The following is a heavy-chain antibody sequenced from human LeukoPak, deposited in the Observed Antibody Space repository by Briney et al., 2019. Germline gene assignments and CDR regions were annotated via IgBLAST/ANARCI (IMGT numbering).Heavy chain of an antibody. CDR2: IRYDGNTK. Sequence: GGSLRLSRAASGFTFSSYGMHWVRQAPGNGLEWVAFIRYDGNTKYYADSVKGRFTISRDNSKNTLYLQMNSLRPEDTAMYYCAKAYSSSWYTIDYWGQGTLVTVSS. D-gene: IGHD6-13*01. J-gene: IGHJ4*02. V-gene: IGHV3-30*02. CDR3: AKAYSSSWYTIDY. CDR1: GFTFSSYG.